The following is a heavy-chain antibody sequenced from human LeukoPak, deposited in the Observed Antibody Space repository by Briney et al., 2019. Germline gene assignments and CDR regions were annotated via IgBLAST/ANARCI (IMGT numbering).Heavy chain of an antibody. J-gene: IGHJ3*02. Sequence: SQTLSLTCTVAGGSIGSYYWSWIRQSPGKVLEWIGYIYYSGSTNYNPSLKSRVTISVDKSKNQFSLKLSSVTAADTAVYYCARESSRNAFDIWGQGPMVPVSS. CDR1: GGSIGSYY. V-gene: IGHV4-59*01. CDR2: IYYSGST. CDR3: ARESSRNAFDI.